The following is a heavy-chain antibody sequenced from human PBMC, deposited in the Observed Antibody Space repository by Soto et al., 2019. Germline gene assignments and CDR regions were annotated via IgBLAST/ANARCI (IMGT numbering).Heavy chain of an antibody. V-gene: IGHV3-33*01. CDR1: GFTFSSYG. J-gene: IGHJ4*02. Sequence: QVQLVESGGGVVQPGRSPRLSYAASGFTFSSYGMHWVRQAPGKGLERVAVIWYDGSNKYYADSVKGRFTISRDNSKNTLYLQMNSLRAEDTAVYYCARDCAGYSSGWYQRGGFDYWGQGTLVTVSS. D-gene: IGHD6-19*01. CDR2: IWYDGSNK. CDR3: ARDCAGYSSGWYQRGGFDY.